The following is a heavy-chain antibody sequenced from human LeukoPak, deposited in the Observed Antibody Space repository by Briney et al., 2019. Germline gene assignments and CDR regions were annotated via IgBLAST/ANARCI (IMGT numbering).Heavy chain of an antibody. Sequence: PSETLSLTCTASGGSISSGDYSWSWIRQPPGKGLEWIGYIYYSGSTYYNPSLKSRVTISVDTSKNQFSLKLSSVTTADTAVYYCAREGGYSNYAFDPWGQGTLVTVSS. CDR1: GGSISSGDYS. J-gene: IGHJ5*02. D-gene: IGHD4-4*01. CDR2: IYYSGST. V-gene: IGHV4-30-4*01. CDR3: AREGGYSNYAFDP.